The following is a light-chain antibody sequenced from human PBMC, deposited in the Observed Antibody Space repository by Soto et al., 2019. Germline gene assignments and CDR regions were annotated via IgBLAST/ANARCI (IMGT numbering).Light chain of an antibody. CDR3: QQRSNWLT. Sequence: EIVLTQSPGTLSLSPWERATLSCRASQSVSSSYLAWYQQKPGQAPRLLIYDASNRATGIPARFSGSGSATDFTLTISSLEAEDFAVYYCQQRSNWLTFGGGTKV. CDR1: QSVSSSY. J-gene: IGKJ4*01. V-gene: IGKV3-11*01. CDR2: DAS.